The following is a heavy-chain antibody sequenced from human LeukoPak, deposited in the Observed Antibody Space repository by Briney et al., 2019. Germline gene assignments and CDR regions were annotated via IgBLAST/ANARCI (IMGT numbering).Heavy chain of an antibody. CDR3: ARESIGSPFDP. V-gene: IGHV3-21*01. J-gene: IGHJ5*02. CDR2: ISSSSSYI. CDR1: GFTFSSYS. Sequence: PGGSLGLSCAASGFTFSSYSMNWVRQAPGKGLEWVSYISSSSSYIFYADSVKGRFTISRDNAKNSLYLQMNSLRAEDTAVYYCARESIGSPFDPWGQGTLVTVSS. D-gene: IGHD2-15*01.